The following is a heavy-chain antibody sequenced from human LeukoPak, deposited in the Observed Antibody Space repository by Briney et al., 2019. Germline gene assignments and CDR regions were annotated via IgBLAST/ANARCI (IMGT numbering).Heavy chain of an antibody. J-gene: IGHJ4*02. CDR2: INYSGST. V-gene: IGHV4-39*01. Sequence: SETLSLTCTVSGGSISSSSYYWGWIRQPPGEGLEWIGSINYSGSTYKNPSLKSRVTTSVDTSKNQFSLKLSSVTAADTAVYYCARSPMVRGVTVLFDFDYWGQGTLVTVSS. D-gene: IGHD3-10*01. CDR1: GGSISSSSYY. CDR3: ARSPMVRGVTVLFDFDY.